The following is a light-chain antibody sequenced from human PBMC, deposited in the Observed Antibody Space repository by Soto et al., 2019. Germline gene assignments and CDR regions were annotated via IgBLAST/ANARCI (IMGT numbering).Light chain of an antibody. Sequence: DIQITQSPSSLSAFVGDRVTITCQASQDISNYLNWYQQKPGKAPKLLIYDASNLETGVPSRFSGSGSGTDFTFTISSLQPEDIATYFCQQYDNLITFGQGTRLEFK. CDR1: QDISNY. CDR2: DAS. J-gene: IGKJ5*01. CDR3: QQYDNLIT. V-gene: IGKV1-33*01.